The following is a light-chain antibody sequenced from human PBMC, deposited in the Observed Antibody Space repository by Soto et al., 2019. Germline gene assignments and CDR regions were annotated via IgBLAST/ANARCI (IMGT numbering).Light chain of an antibody. Sequence: ETVLTQSPGTLSLSPGERATLSCRASQTIRSNYLAWYRQTPGQAPRLLIYGASNRATGIADRFSGSGSGTDFTLIISRLEPEDFALYYCQQYAGSPWTFGQGTKVELK. V-gene: IGKV3-20*01. CDR2: GAS. CDR1: QTIRSNY. CDR3: QQYAGSPWT. J-gene: IGKJ1*01.